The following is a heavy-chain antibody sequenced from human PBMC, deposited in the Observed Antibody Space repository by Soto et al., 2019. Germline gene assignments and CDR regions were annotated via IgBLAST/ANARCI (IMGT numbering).Heavy chain of an antibody. CDR2: IYYSGST. Sequence: SETLSLTCTVSGGSISSYYWSWIRQPPGKGLEWIWYIYYSGSTNYNPSLKSRVTISVDTSKNQFSLKLSSVTAADTAVYYCASASIQLWSPYYYYGMDVWGQGTTVTVSS. V-gene: IGHV4-59*01. D-gene: IGHD5-18*01. CDR3: ASASIQLWSPYYYYGMDV. CDR1: GGSISSYY. J-gene: IGHJ6*02.